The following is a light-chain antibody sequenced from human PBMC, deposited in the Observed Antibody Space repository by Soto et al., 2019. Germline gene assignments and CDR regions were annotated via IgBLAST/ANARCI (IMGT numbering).Light chain of an antibody. CDR3: CSYAGSSTHVV. CDR1: SSDVGSYNL. CDR2: EGS. J-gene: IGLJ2*01. V-gene: IGLV2-23*01. Sequence: QSVLTQPASVSGSPGQSITISCTGTSSDVGSYNLVSWYQQHPGKAPKLMIYEGSKRPSGVSNRFSGSKSGNTASLTISGLQAEDEADYYCCSYAGSSTHVVFGGCTQLAV.